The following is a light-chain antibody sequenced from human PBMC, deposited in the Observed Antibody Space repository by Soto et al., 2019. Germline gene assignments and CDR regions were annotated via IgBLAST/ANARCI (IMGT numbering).Light chain of an antibody. CDR1: QSVSSSY. CDR2: GAS. CDR3: QQYCSSPIT. Sequence: EIVLTQSPGTLSLSPGERATLSCRASQSVSSSYLAWYQQKPGQAPRLLIYGASSRATGIPDRFSGSGSGTDFTLTISILEPEDFAVYYCQQYCSSPITFGQGTRLEIK. J-gene: IGKJ5*01. V-gene: IGKV3-20*01.